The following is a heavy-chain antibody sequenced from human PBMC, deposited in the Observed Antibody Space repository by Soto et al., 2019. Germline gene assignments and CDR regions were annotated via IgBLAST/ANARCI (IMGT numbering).Heavy chain of an antibody. D-gene: IGHD3-22*01. CDR2: ISAYNGYT. V-gene: IGHV1-18*01. J-gene: IGHJ4*02. CDR1: GYSFGTSG. Sequence: QVKLVQSGTEVKKPGASVKVSCKASGYSFGTSGISWVRQAPGQWLEWMGWISAYNGYTNYDQKLQDRATMTTDTSTNTAYLELRSLRSDDTAVYYCARAGQYYDSSGYANWGQGTLVTVSS. CDR3: ARAGQYYDSSGYAN.